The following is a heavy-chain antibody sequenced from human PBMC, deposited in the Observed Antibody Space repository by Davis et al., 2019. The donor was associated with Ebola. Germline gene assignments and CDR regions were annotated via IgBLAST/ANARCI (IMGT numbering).Heavy chain of an antibody. CDR1: GYTFTGYY. Sequence: AASVKVSCKTSGYTFTGYYLHWVRQAPGQGLEWMGWIYPNSGGTNYAQSFQGRVTMTRDSSLSTAYMELNRLRSDDTAVYYCVAVTWSSYDDFDHWGQGTLITVSS. V-gene: IGHV1-2*02. D-gene: IGHD3-3*01. CDR3: VAVTWSSYDDFDH. CDR2: IYPNSGGT. J-gene: IGHJ4*02.